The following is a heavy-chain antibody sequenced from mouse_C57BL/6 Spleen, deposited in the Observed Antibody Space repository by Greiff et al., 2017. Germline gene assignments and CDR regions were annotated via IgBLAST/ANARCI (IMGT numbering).Heavy chain of an antibody. CDR1: GYSFTGYY. Sequence: EVQLQQSGPELVKPGASVKISCKASGYSFTGYYMNWVKQSPEKSLEWIGEINPSTGGTTYNQKFKAKATLTVDKSSSTAYMQLKSLTSEDSAVYYCARAFYYWGQGTTLTVSS. J-gene: IGHJ2*01. CDR2: INPSTGGT. CDR3: ARAFYY. V-gene: IGHV1-42*01.